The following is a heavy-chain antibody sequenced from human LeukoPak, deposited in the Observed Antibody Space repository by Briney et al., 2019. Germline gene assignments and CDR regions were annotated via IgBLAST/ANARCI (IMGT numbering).Heavy chain of an antibody. CDR1: GYTFTSYD. V-gene: IGHV1-8*01. CDR2: MNPNSGNT. J-gene: IGHJ4*02. D-gene: IGHD3-9*01. Sequence: GASVKVSCKASGYTFTSYDINWVRQATGQGLEWMGWMNPNSGNTGYAQKFQGRVTMTRNTSISTAYMELSSLRSEDTAVYYCARSRLELRYFAWLPYPDYRGPGTLVTASS. CDR3: ARSRLELRYFAWLPYPDY.